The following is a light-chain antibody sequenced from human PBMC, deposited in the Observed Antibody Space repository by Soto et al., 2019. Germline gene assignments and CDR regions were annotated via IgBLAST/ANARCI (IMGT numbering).Light chain of an antibody. CDR3: QQYNSYWT. CDR1: QSVRSN. V-gene: IGKV3-15*01. Sequence: EKVMTQSPATLSVSPGERATLSCRASQSVRSNLAWYQQKPGQPPRLLIYDASTRATGIPSRFSGSGSGTEFTLTISSLKSEDFATYYCQQYNSYWTFGQGTKVEIK. CDR2: DAS. J-gene: IGKJ1*01.